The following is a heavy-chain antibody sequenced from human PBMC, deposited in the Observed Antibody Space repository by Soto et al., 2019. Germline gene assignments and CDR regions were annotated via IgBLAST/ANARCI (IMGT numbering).Heavy chain of an antibody. Sequence: QVQLVQSGAEVKKPGSSVKVSCKASGGTFSSYAISWVRQAPGQGLEWMGGIIPIFGTANYEKKFQGRVPITAAEATSTAYMELSSLSSEDTAAYYCAGGGGYGELYYYYGMDVWGQGTTVTVSS. D-gene: IGHD4-17*01. J-gene: IGHJ6*02. V-gene: IGHV1-69*01. CDR2: IIPIFGTA. CDR3: AGGGGYGELYYYYGMDV. CDR1: GGTFSSYA.